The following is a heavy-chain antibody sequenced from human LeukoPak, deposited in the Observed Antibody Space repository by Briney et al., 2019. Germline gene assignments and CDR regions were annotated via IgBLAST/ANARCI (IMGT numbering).Heavy chain of an antibody. CDR1: QFAFSTYS. J-gene: IGHJ4*02. D-gene: IGHD5-12*01. V-gene: IGHV3-48*01. CDR2: ICSSSSTI. Sequence: GGSLRLSRAAFQFAFSTYSMISVRQAPGEGLERVSYICSSSSTIYYADSVKGRFTIPRDNAKDSLYLQMNSLRAEDTAVYYLVEARGGYDYKYYFDYGGQGTLVTVSS. CDR3: VEARGGYDYKYYFDY.